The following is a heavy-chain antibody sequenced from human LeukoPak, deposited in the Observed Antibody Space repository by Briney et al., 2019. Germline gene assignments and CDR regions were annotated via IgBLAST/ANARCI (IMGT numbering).Heavy chain of an antibody. CDR2: IYYTGST. V-gene: IGHV4-59*08. J-gene: IGHJ4*02. CDR1: GGSVNGYY. D-gene: IGHD6-13*01. Sequence: PSETLSLTCTVSGGSVNGYYWNWIRQAPGKGLEWIGYIYYTGSTNYNPSLKSRVTMFVDMSKNQFSLRLSSVTAADTAVYYCARFSAAAYGYWGQGTLVTVSS. CDR3: ARFSAAAYGY.